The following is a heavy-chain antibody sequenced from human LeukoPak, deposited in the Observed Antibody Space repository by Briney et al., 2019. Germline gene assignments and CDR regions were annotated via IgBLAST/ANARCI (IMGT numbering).Heavy chain of an antibody. V-gene: IGHV4-59*11. J-gene: IGHJ3*02. CDR2: ISYRGST. D-gene: IGHD4-17*01. CDR1: GDSFSSHY. CDR3: ARDLVTVTKGFDI. Sequence: SETLSLTCTVSGDSFSSHYWTWIRQPPGKGLEWIGYISYRGSTNYNPSLKSRVTVSIDTSKNQFSLRLSSVTAADTAVYYCARDLVTVTKGFDIWGQGTMVSVSS.